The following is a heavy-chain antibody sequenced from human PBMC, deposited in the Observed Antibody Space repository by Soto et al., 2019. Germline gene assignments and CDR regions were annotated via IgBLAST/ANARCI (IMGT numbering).Heavy chain of an antibody. D-gene: IGHD5-12*01. Sequence: PSETLSLTCAVSGGSISSGGYSWSWIRQPPGKGLEWIGYIYHSGSTYYNPSLKSRVTISVDRSKNQFSLKLSSVTAADTAVYYCARDRRVATIRGDYYYGMDVWGQGTKVTVSS. J-gene: IGHJ6*02. CDR2: IYHSGST. CDR3: ARDRRVATIRGDYYYGMDV. V-gene: IGHV4-30-2*01. CDR1: GGSISSGGYS.